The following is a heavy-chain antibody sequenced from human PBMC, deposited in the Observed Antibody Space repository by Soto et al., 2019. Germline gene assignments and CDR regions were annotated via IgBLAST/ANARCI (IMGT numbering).Heavy chain of an antibody. J-gene: IGHJ4*02. CDR3: AKLSRGYSGYDLHTFEY. D-gene: IGHD5-12*01. Sequence: VGSLRLSCASSVFTFSSYAMSWVRHSPGKWLEWVSAISGSGGSTYYADSVKGRFTISRDNSKNTLYLQMNSLRAEDTAVYYCAKLSRGYSGYDLHTFEYLGQGTLVIVSS. V-gene: IGHV3-23*01. CDR1: VFTFSSYA. CDR2: ISGSGGST.